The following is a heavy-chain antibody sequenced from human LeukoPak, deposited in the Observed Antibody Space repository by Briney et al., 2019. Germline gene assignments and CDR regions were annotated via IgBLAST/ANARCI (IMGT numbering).Heavy chain of an antibody. CDR3: ARSSASYHSGMDV. Sequence: GESLKISCKGSGYSFTSHWIGWVRQMPGKGLEWLGIIDPRDSDTRYSPSFQGQVTISADKSISTAYLQWSSLKASDTAMYYCARSSASYHSGMDVWGKGTTVIVSS. J-gene: IGHJ6*04. CDR2: IDPRDSDT. V-gene: IGHV5-51*01. D-gene: IGHD3-10*01. CDR1: GYSFTSHW.